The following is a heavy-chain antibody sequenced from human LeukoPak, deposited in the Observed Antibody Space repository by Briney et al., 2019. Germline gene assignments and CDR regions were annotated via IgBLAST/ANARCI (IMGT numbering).Heavy chain of an antibody. Sequence: SETLSLTCTVSGGSISSYSWSWIRQPAGKGLEWIGRIYSTGSTKYSPPLESRLTMSLDTSKDQFSLKLTSVTAADTAVYYCARGVVVAGLRYYFDSWGQGSLVSVSS. CDR1: GGSISSYS. CDR2: IYSTGST. V-gene: IGHV4-4*07. CDR3: ARGVVVAGLRYYFDS. J-gene: IGHJ4*02. D-gene: IGHD6-19*01.